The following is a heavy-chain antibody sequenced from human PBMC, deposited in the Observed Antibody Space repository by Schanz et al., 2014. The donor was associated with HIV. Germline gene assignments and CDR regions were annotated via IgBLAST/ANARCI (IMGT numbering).Heavy chain of an antibody. CDR2: MWYDESHK. V-gene: IGHV3-33*06. J-gene: IGHJ6*02. Sequence: QVQLVESGGGVVQPGRSLRLSCAASGFTFSSYGMHWVRQAPGKGLEWVAAMWYDESHKGYADSVKGRFTISRDNSKNTLYLEMNSLRAEDTAVYYCAKMEMAIVRWYYGMDVWGQGTTVTVSS. CDR1: GFTFSSYG. CDR3: AKMEMAIVRWYYGMDV. D-gene: IGHD3-16*02.